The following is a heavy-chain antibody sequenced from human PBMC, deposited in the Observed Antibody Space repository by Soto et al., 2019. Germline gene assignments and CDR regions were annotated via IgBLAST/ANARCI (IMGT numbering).Heavy chain of an antibody. J-gene: IGHJ5*02. CDR1: GGSISSGGYS. V-gene: IGHV4-30-2*01. CDR3: ARLGAYYQSLDP. D-gene: IGHD3-22*01. CDR2: IYHSGST. Sequence: PSETLSLTCAVSGGSISSGGYSCNWIRQPPGKGLEWIGYIYHSGSTYYNPSLKSRVTISLETSKSQFSLRLTSVTAADTAVYYCARLGAYYQSLDPWGPGTLVTVSS.